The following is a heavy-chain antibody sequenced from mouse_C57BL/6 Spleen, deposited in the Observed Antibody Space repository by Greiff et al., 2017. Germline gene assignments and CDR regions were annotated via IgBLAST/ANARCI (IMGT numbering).Heavy chain of an antibody. CDR2: IYPRSGNT. CDR1: GYTFTSYG. D-gene: IGHD1-1*01. CDR3: AREGGSSYHWYFDG. J-gene: IGHJ1*03. V-gene: IGHV1-81*01. Sequence: QVQLQQSGAELARPGASVKLSCKASGYTFTSYGVSWVKQRTGQGLEWIGEIYPRSGNTYYNEKFKGKATLTADKSSSTAYMELRSLTSEDSAVYFCAREGGSSYHWYFDGWGTGTTVTVSS.